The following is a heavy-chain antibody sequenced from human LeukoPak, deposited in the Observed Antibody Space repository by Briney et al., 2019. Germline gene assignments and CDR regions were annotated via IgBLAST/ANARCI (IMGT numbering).Heavy chain of an antibody. Sequence: SGSGGSTYYADSVKGRFTISRDNSKNTLYLQMNSLRAEDTAVYYCAKHYGSGSYYGCYFDYWGQGTLVTVSS. J-gene: IGHJ4*02. V-gene: IGHV3-23*01. D-gene: IGHD3-10*01. CDR3: AKHYGSGSYYGCYFDY. CDR2: SGSGGST.